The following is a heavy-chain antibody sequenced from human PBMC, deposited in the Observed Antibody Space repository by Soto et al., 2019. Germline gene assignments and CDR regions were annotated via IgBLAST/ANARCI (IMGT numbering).Heavy chain of an antibody. Sequence: QVQLQESGPRLVKPSETLSLTCIVSGGSISNYYWSWIRQPPGKGLEWIGYIYYSGSTNYNPSLQSRVTISVETSKNQFSLKLSSVTAADTAVYYCARAVSPATAPFDYWGQGTLVTVSS. D-gene: IGHD2-2*01. CDR3: ARAVSPATAPFDY. V-gene: IGHV4-59*01. CDR1: GGSISNYY. J-gene: IGHJ4*02. CDR2: IYYSGST.